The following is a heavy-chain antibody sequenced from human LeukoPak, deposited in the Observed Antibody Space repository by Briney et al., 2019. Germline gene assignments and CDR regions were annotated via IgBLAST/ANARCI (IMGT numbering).Heavy chain of an antibody. D-gene: IGHD3-10*01. Sequence: PSETLSLTCAVYGGSVSGYYWSWVRQPPGKGLEWIGEINHSGSTNYNPSLKSRVTISVDTSKNQFSLKLSSMTAADTAVYYCARGPRGYYGSGSYYLNYYYYGMDVWGQGTTVTVSS. CDR2: INHSGST. CDR1: GGSVSGYY. CDR3: ARGPRGYYGSGSYYLNYYYYGMDV. V-gene: IGHV4-34*01. J-gene: IGHJ6*02.